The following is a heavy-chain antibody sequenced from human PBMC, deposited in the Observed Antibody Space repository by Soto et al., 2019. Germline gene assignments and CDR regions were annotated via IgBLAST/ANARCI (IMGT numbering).Heavy chain of an antibody. CDR1: GFTFSNAW. Sequence: EVQVVESGGGLVKPGGSLRLSCAASGFTFSNAWMSWVRQAPGKGLEWDARIKSKTDGGTPDYAAPVKGRFIISSDDSKTTLYLQVNSLKTEDTAVYYCSTSATDQDTRRYGGYFDVWGRGTLVTVSS. CDR3: STSATDQDTRRYGGYFDV. V-gene: IGHV3-15*01. D-gene: IGHD6-25*01. J-gene: IGHJ2*01. CDR2: IKSKTDGGTP.